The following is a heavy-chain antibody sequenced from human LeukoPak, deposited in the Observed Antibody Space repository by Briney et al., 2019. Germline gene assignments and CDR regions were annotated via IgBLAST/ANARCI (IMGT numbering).Heavy chain of an antibody. V-gene: IGHV3-23*01. D-gene: IGHD6-19*01. J-gene: IGHJ4*02. CDR2: ISGSGGSI. Sequence: GGSLRLSCAASGFTFTNYAMSWVCQAPGKGLEWVSGISGSGGSIYYADSVRGRFTISRDNSNNTLYLQMNSLRAEDTAVYYCAKAPLAVAPGDYFDCWGQGTLVTVSS. CDR1: GFTFTNYA. CDR3: AKAPLAVAPGDYFDC.